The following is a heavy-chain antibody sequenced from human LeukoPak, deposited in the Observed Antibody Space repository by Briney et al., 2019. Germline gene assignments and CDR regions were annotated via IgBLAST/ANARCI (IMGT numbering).Heavy chain of an antibody. CDR1: GFTFSSHG. Sequence: GGSLRLSCAASGFTFSSHGMIWVRHTPGKGLEGVSYISKTNNTRAYADSVKGRFTISRDNDKNSLSLQMNSLRDEDTAVYYCARDRGYSNYYDYWGQGTLATVSS. CDR3: ARDRGYSNYYDY. D-gene: IGHD5-12*01. J-gene: IGHJ4*02. V-gene: IGHV3-48*02. CDR2: ISKTNNTR.